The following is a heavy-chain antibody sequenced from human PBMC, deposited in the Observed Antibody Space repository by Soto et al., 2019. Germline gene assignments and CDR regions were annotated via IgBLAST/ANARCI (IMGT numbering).Heavy chain of an antibody. J-gene: IGHJ4*02. CDR1: GGSISSGGYY. Sequence: QVQLQESGPGLVKPSQTLSLTCTVSGGSISSGGYYWSWIRQHPGKGLEWIGYIYYSGSTYYNPSRKSRVTRSVDTSKNQFSLKLSSVTAADTAVYYCASLYMVRGVRTFDYWGQGTLVTVSS. V-gene: IGHV4-31*03. CDR2: IYYSGST. D-gene: IGHD3-10*01. CDR3: ASLYMVRGVRTFDY.